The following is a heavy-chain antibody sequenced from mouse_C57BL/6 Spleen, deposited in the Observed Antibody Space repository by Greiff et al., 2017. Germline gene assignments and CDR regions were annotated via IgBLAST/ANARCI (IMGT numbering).Heavy chain of an antibody. D-gene: IGHD3-3*01. CDR1: GFTFSSYA. CDR3: AREGQENAMDY. J-gene: IGHJ4*01. CDR2: ISDGGSYT. V-gene: IGHV5-4*01. Sequence: EVNVVESGGGLVKPGGSLKLSCAASGFTFSSYAMSWVRQTPEKRLEWVATISDGGSYTYYPDNVKGRFTISRDNAKNNLYLQMSHLKSEDTAMYYCAREGQENAMDYWGQGTSVTVSS.